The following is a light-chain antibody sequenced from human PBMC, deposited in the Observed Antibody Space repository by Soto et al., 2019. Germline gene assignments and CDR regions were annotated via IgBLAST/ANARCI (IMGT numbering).Light chain of an antibody. J-gene: IGLJ1*01. Sequence: QTVVTQEPSFSVSPGGTVTLTCGLSSGSVSTNYYPSWYQQTPGQAPRMLIYSTNTRSSGVPDRFSGSILGNKAALTITGAQADDESDYYCVLYMGSGISYVFGTGTQLTVL. CDR1: SGSVSTNYY. V-gene: IGLV8-61*01. CDR2: STN. CDR3: VLYMGSGISYV.